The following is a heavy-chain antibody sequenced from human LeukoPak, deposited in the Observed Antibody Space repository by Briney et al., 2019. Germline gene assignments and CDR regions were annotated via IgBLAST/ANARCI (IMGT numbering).Heavy chain of an antibody. Sequence: PGGSLRLSCVASGFTFSSYSMNWVRQAPGKGLEWVAGIQSNGRNKYYVDSVKGRFAISRDNSKSTLYLQVNSLRVEDTALYYCARESEGGTGTSCPDYWGQGTLVTVSS. V-gene: IGHV3-30*03. D-gene: IGHD2-2*01. CDR3: ARESEGGTGTSCPDY. CDR2: IQSNGRNK. CDR1: GFTFSSYS. J-gene: IGHJ4*02.